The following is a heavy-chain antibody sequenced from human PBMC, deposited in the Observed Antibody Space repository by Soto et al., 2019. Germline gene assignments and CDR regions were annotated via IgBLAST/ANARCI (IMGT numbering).Heavy chain of an antibody. V-gene: IGHV5-10-1*01. CDR3: ARHPYIGGLDV. D-gene: IGHD2-15*01. Sequence: GESLKISCQGSVYSFANYWISWVRQMPGKGLEWMGRFNPSDSYTDYNPSFQGHVTISADKSISTAYMQWSSLKASDTAMYFCARHPYIGGLDVWGQGTAVTVSS. J-gene: IGHJ6*02. CDR2: FNPSDSYT. CDR1: VYSFANYW.